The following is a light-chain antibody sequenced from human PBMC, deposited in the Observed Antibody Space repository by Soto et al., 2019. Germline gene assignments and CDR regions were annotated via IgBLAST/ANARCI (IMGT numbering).Light chain of an antibody. CDR3: QHRGR. Sequence: VLTQSPATLSLSPGDRATLSCRAGQNINNFIAWYQHKPGQAPRLLIYDASNRATGIPGRFSGSGSRTDFTLTITSLESEDFAVYYCQHRGRFGQGTKVDIK. V-gene: IGKV3-11*01. J-gene: IGKJ1*01. CDR1: QNINNF. CDR2: DAS.